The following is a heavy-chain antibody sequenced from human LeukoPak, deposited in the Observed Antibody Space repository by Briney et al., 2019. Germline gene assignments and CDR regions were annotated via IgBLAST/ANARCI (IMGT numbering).Heavy chain of an antibody. V-gene: IGHV1-69*04. J-gene: IGHJ6*02. Sequence: SVKVSCKASGGTFSSYAISWVRQAPGQGLEWMGRFIPILGIANYAQKFQGRVTITADKSTSIAYMELSSLTSEDTAVYYCARGGYYYDSSLYYGMDVWGQGTTVTVSS. D-gene: IGHD3-22*01. CDR3: ARGGYYYDSSLYYGMDV. CDR1: GGTFSSYA. CDR2: FIPILGIA.